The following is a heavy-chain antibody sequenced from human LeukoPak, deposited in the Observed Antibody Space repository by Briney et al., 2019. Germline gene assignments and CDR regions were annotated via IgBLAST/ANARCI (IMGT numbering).Heavy chain of an antibody. V-gene: IGHV4-61*01. CDR1: GGSVSSGSYY. CDR2: IYYSGST. J-gene: IGHJ4*02. Sequence: PSETLSLTCTVSGGSVSSGSYYWSWLRQPPGTGLEWIGYIYYSGSTNYNPSLKSRVTISVDTSKNQFSLKLSSVTAADTAVYYCARDHCSGGSCRLDYWGQGTLVTVSS. CDR3: ARDHCSGGSCRLDY. D-gene: IGHD2-15*01.